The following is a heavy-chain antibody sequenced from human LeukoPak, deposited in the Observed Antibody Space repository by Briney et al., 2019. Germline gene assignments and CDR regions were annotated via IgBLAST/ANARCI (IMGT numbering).Heavy chain of an antibody. D-gene: IGHD3-10*01. CDR1: GSSISSDYY. CDR2: IKHRGRS. Sequence: PSETLSLTCSVSGSSISSDYYWGWVRQPPGKGLEWIGSIKHRGRSYYNPSLKSRVTISVDTSKNQFSLQLSSVTAADTAVYYCPRLRTVRGPIPLSYYYYGMDVWGQGTTVTVSS. J-gene: IGHJ6*02. V-gene: IGHV4-38-2*02. CDR3: PRLRTVRGPIPLSYYYYGMDV.